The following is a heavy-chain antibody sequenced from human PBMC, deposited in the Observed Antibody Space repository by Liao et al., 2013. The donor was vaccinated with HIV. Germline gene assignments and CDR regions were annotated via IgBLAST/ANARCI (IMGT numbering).Heavy chain of an antibody. CDR3: ARGEGDYDSSGYYWVRPLNAFDI. D-gene: IGHD3-22*01. J-gene: IGHJ3*02. Sequence: QVQLQESGPGLVKPSETLSLTCTVSGGSISSYYWGWIRQPPGKGLEWIGSIYYSGSTYYNPSLKSRVTMSVGTSKNQFSLKLSSVTAADTAVYYCARGEGDYDSSGYYWVRPLNAFDIWGQGTMVTVSS. CDR1: GGSISSYY. V-gene: IGHV4-59*04. CDR2: IYYSGST.